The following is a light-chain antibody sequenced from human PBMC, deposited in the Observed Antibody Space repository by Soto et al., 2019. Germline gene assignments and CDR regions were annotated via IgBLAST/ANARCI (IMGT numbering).Light chain of an antibody. CDR3: QTRGTGSHVV. CDR1: SGPSSYA. CDR2: FNSDGSH. V-gene: IGLV4-69*01. Sequence: QLVLTQSPSASASVGASVKLTCTLSSGPSSYAIAWHQQQPEKAPRYLMKFNSDGSHNKGDGIPDRFSGSSSGAEHYLTISSLQSEDEADYYCQTRGTGSHVVFGGGTKVTVL. J-gene: IGLJ2*01.